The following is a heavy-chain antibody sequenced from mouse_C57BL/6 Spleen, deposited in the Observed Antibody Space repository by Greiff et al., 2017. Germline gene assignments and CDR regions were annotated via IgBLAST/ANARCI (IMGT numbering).Heavy chain of an antibody. Sequence: QVQLKQSGPGLVQPSQSLSISCTVSGFSLTSYGVHWVRQSPGKGLEWLGVIWSGGSTDYYSAVISRLSISKDNSKSQVFFKMNSLQAADTAIYYCASTTVEASGFAYWGQGTLVTVSA. CDR3: ASTTVEASGFAY. CDR2: IWSGGST. V-gene: IGHV2-2*01. J-gene: IGHJ3*01. D-gene: IGHD1-1*01. CDR1: GFSLTSYG.